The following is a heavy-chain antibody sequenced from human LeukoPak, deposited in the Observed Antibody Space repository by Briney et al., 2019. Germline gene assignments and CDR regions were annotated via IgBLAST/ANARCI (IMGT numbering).Heavy chain of an antibody. CDR3: AKAGYYGSGSYSY. CDR2: ISYDGSNK. Sequence: GGSLRLSCAASGFTFSSYGMHWVRQAPGKGLEWVAVISYDGSNKYYADSVKGRFTISRDNSKNTLYLQMNSLRAEDTAVYYCAKAGYYGSGSYSYWGQGTLVTVSS. D-gene: IGHD3-10*01. V-gene: IGHV3-30*18. CDR1: GFTFSSYG. J-gene: IGHJ4*02.